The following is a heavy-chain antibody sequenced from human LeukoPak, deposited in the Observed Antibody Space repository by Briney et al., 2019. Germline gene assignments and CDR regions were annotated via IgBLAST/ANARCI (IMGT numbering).Heavy chain of an antibody. J-gene: IGHJ6*03. Sequence: GGSLRLSCAASGFTFSSYGMHWVRQAPGKGLEWVAFIRYDGSNKYYADSVKGRFTISRDNSKNTLYLQMNSLRAEDTAVYYCARDVRFSSSSYYYMDVWGKGTTVTVSS. CDR1: GFTFSSYG. CDR3: ARDVRFSSSSYYYMDV. D-gene: IGHD6-6*01. CDR2: IRYDGSNK. V-gene: IGHV3-30*02.